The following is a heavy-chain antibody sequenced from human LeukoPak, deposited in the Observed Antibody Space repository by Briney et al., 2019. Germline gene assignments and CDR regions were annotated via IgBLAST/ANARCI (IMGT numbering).Heavy chain of an antibody. CDR2: ISGDGGST. CDR1: GFTFDDYT. D-gene: IGHD3-3*01. V-gene: IGHV3-43*02. CDR3: AKDPTYDFWSGYLRGKNWFDP. J-gene: IGHJ5*02. Sequence: GGSLRLSCAASGFTFDDYTMHWVRQAPGKGLEWVSLISGDGGSTYYADSVKGRFTISRDNSKNSLYLQMISLRTEDTALYYCAKDPTYDFWSGYLRGKNWFDPWGQGTLVTVSS.